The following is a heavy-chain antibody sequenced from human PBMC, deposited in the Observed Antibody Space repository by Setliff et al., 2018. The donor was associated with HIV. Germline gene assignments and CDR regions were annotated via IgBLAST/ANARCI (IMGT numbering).Heavy chain of an antibody. CDR1: GFTFYSYA. V-gene: IGHV3-30*03. CDR3: ARDPSLRTASPYWADNRFDP. Sequence: GGSLRLSCAVSGFTFYSYAMHWIRQAPGKGLEWVALTSYDGSNKFYTDSVKGRFTISRDNSKNTLYLQMDSLRPEDTAVYYCARDPSLRTASPYWADNRFDPWGQGTLVTVSS. CDR2: TSYDGSNK. D-gene: IGHD2-15*01. J-gene: IGHJ5*02.